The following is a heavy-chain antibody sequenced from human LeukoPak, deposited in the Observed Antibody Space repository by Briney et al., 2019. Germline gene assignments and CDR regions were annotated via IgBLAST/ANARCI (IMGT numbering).Heavy chain of an antibody. CDR2: ISGSGGST. J-gene: IGHJ5*02. CDR3: AKDERELPTVDWFDP. V-gene: IGHV3-23*01. CDR1: GFTFSSYS. D-gene: IGHD1-26*01. Sequence: GGSLRLSCAASGFTFSSYSMNWVRQAPGKGLEWVSAISGSGGSTYYADSVKGRFTISRDNSKNTLYLQMNSLRAEDTAVYYCAKDERELPTVDWFDPWGQGTLVTVSS.